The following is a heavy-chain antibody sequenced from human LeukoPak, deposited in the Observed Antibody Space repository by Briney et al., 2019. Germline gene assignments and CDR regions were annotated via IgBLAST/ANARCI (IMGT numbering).Heavy chain of an antibody. CDR1: GYTFTSYG. Sequence: GASVKVSCKASGYTFTSYGISWVRQAPGQGREGMGWISAYNGNTNYAQKLQGRVTMTTDTSTSTAYMELRSLRSDDTAVYYCARDAFGVTTVTADYWGQGTLVTVSS. V-gene: IGHV1-18*01. CDR2: ISAYNGNT. D-gene: IGHD4-17*01. CDR3: ARDAFGVTTVTADY. J-gene: IGHJ4*02.